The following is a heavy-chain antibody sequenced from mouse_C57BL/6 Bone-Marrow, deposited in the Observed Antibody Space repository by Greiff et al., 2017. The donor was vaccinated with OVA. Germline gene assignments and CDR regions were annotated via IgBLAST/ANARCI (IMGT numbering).Heavy chain of an antibody. V-gene: IGHV1-55*01. CDR1: GYTFTSYW. CDR3: ARPGRGY. Sequence: QVQLQQPGAELVKPGASVKMSCKASGYTFTSYWITWVKQRPGQGLEWIGDIYPGSGGTKYNEKFKSKATLTVDKPSSTAYMQLSSLTSEDSAVYYCARPGRGYWGQGTTLTVSS. J-gene: IGHJ2*01. D-gene: IGHD3-3*01. CDR2: IYPGSGGT.